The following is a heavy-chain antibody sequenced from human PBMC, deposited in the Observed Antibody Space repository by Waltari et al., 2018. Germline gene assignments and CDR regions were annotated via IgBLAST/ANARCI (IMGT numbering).Heavy chain of an antibody. D-gene: IGHD1-7*01. V-gene: IGHV1-69*01. Sequence: QVQLVQSGAEVKKPGSSVKVSCKASGGTFSSYAISWVRQAPGQGLEWMGGIIPILCTANYAQKFQGRVTITADESTSTAYMELSSLRSEDTAVYYCARPSITGTTNYYYGMDVWGQGTTVTVSS. CDR1: GGTFSSYA. J-gene: IGHJ6*02. CDR3: ARPSITGTTNYYYGMDV. CDR2: IIPILCTA.